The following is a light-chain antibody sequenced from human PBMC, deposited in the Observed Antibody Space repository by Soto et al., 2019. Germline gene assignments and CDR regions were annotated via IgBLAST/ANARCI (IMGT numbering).Light chain of an antibody. CDR3: ATWDDSFRGL. V-gene: IGLV1-47*01. CDR2: RND. Sequence: QSVLTQPPSVSGTPGQRITISCSGDSSNIGDNFAYWYQQVPETAPKLLIYRNDERPSGVPDRFSASKSGTSASLAISGLRSEDEADYYCATWDDSFRGLFGGGTKLTVL. J-gene: IGLJ3*02. CDR1: SSNIGDNF.